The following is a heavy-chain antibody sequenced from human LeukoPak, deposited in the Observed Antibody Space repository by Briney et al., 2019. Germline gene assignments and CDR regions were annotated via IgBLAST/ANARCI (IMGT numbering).Heavy chain of an antibody. V-gene: IGHV4-38-2*02. Sequence: SEILSLTCTVSGYSISSGYYWGWIRQPPGKGLEWIGTIFHSGSTYYNPSLKSRVTVSVDTSKNQFSLKLSSVTAADTAVYYCARDPGYYDTSGYPAYFDYWGQGTLVTVSS. CDR1: GYSISSGYY. CDR2: IFHSGST. D-gene: IGHD3-22*01. CDR3: ARDPGYYDTSGYPAYFDY. J-gene: IGHJ4*02.